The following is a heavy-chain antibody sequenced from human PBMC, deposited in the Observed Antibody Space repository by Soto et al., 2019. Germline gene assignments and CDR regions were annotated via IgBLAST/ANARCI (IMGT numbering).Heavy chain of an antibody. D-gene: IGHD3-22*01. J-gene: IGHJ4*02. CDR3: ARGGSGYTWFKEF. CDR2: IIPVFQTA. Sequence: SVKVSCKASGGLFSSYPISWVRQVPEQGLEWMGGIIPVFQTAYYTQRFQGRVTITADESTNTAYMELSSLRSEDTAIYYCARGGSGYTWFKEFWGQGTLVTVS. CDR1: GGLFSSYP. V-gene: IGHV1-69*13.